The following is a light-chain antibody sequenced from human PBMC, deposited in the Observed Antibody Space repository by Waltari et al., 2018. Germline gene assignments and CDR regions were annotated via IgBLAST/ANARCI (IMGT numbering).Light chain of an antibody. CDR1: QSLLYSSNKKNY. CDR3: QQYYALPLT. CDR2: WAS. J-gene: IGKJ4*01. Sequence: DIVITQSPDSLVVSLGARATISCKSSQSLLYSSNKKNYLGWYQQKTGQPPKLLIHWASTRESGVPDRFSGSGSGTDFTLTISSLQAEDVALYYCQQYYALPLTFGGGTKVEIK. V-gene: IGKV4-1*01.